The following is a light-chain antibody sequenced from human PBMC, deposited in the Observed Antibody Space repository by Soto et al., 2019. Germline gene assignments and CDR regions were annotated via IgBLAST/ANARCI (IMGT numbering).Light chain of an antibody. Sequence: EVVLTQSPGTLSLSVGERATLSCRASQSVASNHLAWYQQKPGQAPRLLIYAASTRAAGIPDRFSGSGSGTDFTLTIRRLEPEDFGVFFCHHYSRSPIFTFGPGTTVDMK. CDR2: AAS. CDR1: QSVASNH. J-gene: IGKJ3*01. V-gene: IGKV3-20*01. CDR3: HHYSRSPIFT.